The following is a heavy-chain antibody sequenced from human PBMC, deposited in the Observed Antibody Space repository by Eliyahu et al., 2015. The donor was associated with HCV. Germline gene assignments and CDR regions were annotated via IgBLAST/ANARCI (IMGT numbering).Heavy chain of an antibody. V-gene: IGHV1-69*01. Sequence: QVQLVQSGAEVKKPGSSVKVSCKAXGGTFSSXAISXVRQAPGXGLEWMGGIIPIFGTANYAQKFQGRVTITADESTSTAYMELSSLRSEDTAVYYCASRGVILYNGYYGMDVWGQGTTVTVSS. CDR3: ASRGVILYNGYYGMDV. J-gene: IGHJ6*02. D-gene: IGHD2-8*01. CDR2: IIPIFGTA. CDR1: GGTFSSXA.